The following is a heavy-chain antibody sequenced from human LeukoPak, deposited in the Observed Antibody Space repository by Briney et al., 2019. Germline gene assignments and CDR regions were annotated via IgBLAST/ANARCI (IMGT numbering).Heavy chain of an antibody. D-gene: IGHD3-9*01. CDR3: AKGQGGRYYDILAGYYPENFFDY. Sequence: PGGSLRLSCAASGFTFSSYAMSWVRQAPGKGLEWVSAISGTGGSAQYADSVKGRFTFSRDNSKDTLYLQMNGLRAEDTAVYYCAKGQGGRYYDILAGYYPENFFDYWGQGTLVTVSS. V-gene: IGHV3-23*01. CDR1: GFTFSSYA. J-gene: IGHJ4*02. CDR2: ISGTGGSA.